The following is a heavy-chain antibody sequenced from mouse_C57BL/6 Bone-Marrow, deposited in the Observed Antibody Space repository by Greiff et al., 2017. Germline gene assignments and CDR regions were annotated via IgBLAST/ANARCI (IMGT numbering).Heavy chain of an antibody. V-gene: IGHV1-64*01. CDR3: ARSGHYYGSTLYAMDY. Sequence: QVQLQQPGAELVKPGASVKLSCKASGYTFTSYWMHWVKQRPGQGLEWIGMIHPNSGSTNYNEKFKSKATLTVDKSSSTAYMQLSSLTSEDSAVYYCARSGHYYGSTLYAMDYWGQGTSVTVSS. CDR2: IHPNSGST. J-gene: IGHJ4*01. D-gene: IGHD1-1*01. CDR1: GYTFTSYW.